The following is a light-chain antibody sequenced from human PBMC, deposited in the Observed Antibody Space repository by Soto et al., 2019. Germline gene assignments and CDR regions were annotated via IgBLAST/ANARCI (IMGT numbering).Light chain of an antibody. CDR1: QGIGNY. CDR3: QQYDDLPLT. Sequence: DIQMTQSPSSLSASVGDTVTITCRASQGIGNYLAWYQQRPGKVPKLLISVASTLHSGVPSRFSGSGSGTDFTLTISSLQPEDVATYYCQQYDDLPLTFGGGTHVE. V-gene: IGKV1-27*01. CDR2: VAS. J-gene: IGKJ4*01.